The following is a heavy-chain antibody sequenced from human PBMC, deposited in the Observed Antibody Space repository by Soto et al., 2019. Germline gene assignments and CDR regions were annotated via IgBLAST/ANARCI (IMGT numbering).Heavy chain of an antibody. J-gene: IGHJ4*02. CDR2: TYYRSKWYN. CDR3: ARDWSSNGWYFGSRIAY. Sequence: PSQTLSLTCAISGGSVSSNSAAWNWIRQSPSRGLEWLGRTYYRSKWYNDYAVSVKSRITINPDTSKNQFSLQLNSVTPEDTAVYYCARDWSSNGWYFGSRIAYWGQGTLVTVSS. D-gene: IGHD6-19*01. CDR1: GGSVSSNSAA. V-gene: IGHV6-1*01.